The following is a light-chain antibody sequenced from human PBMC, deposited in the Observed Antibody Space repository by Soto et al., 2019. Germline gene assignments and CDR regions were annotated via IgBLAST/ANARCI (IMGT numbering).Light chain of an antibody. J-gene: IGKJ1*01. Sequence: DIQMTQSPSSLSASVGDRVTITCRASQDISNYLSWYQHKPGKAPKVLIYAASSLQSGVPSRFSGSGSGTDFTLTISSLQPEDFATYYCQQSDSTFPAFGQGTKVEIK. CDR2: AAS. CDR1: QDISNY. V-gene: IGKV1-39*01. CDR3: QQSDSTFPA.